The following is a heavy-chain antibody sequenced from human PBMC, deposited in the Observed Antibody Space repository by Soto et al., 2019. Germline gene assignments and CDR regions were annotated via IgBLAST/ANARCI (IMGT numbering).Heavy chain of an antibody. Sequence: PSETLSLTCAVSGGSISSSNWWIWVRQPPGKGLAGIGEIYHSGCTNYNPSLKSRVTISVDKSKIQLSLKLSSVSAADTAVYYCARALCRRWRGNRVEAWGHGTLVTVSS. V-gene: IGHV4-4*02. J-gene: IGHJ5*01. CDR3: ARALCRRWRGNRVEA. CDR1: GGSISSSNW. CDR2: IYHSGCT. D-gene: IGHD2-15*01.